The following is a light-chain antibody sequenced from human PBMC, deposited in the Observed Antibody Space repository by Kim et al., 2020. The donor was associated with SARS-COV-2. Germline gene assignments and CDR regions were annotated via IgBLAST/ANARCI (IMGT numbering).Light chain of an antibody. CDR1: QTIDKKY. CDR3: QHYGTSLPIT. Sequence: PGERATLPCRASQTIDKKYFAWYQQKPGQAPRLLIYGTSNRATGIPDRFSGSGSGTDFALTISRLEPEDLAVYYCQHYGTSLPITFGQGTRLEIK. CDR2: GTS. J-gene: IGKJ5*01. V-gene: IGKV3-20*01.